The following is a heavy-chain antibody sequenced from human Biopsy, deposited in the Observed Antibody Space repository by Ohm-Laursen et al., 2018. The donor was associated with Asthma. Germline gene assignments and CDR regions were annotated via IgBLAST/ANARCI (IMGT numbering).Heavy chain of an antibody. D-gene: IGHD3-3*01. Sequence: SLRLSCTASGFTFRSYAMHRIRQAPGKGLEWVAVGGSYYDGGLKYYADSVNGRFTVSRDDSKNTLYLQMNSLRPDDTAVYYCARDVMEWYLPAFDFWGQGTLVTVSS. CDR1: GFTFRSYA. J-gene: IGHJ4*02. CDR2: GGSYYDGGLK. CDR3: ARDVMEWYLPAFDF. V-gene: IGHV3-30-3*01.